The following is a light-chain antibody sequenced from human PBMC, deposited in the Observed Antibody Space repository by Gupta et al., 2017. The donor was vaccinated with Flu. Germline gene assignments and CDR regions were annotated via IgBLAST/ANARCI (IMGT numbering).Light chain of an antibody. V-gene: IGLV1-47*01. CDR2: RNN. CDR3: AAWDDSLSGSWV. Sequence: QSVLTQPPSASGTPGQRVTISCSGSSSNIGSNYVYWYQQLPGTAPKLLIYRNNQRPSGVPDRFSCSKSGTSASLAISGLRSEDEADYYCAAWDDSLSGSWVFGGGTKLTVI. CDR1: SSNIGSNY. J-gene: IGLJ3*02.